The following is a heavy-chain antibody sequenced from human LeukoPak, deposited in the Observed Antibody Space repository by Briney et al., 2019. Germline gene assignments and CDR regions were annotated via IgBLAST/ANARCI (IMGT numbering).Heavy chain of an antibody. CDR2: MNPNSGNT. Sequence: ASVKVSCKASGYTFTSYDINWVRQATGQGLEWMGWMNPNSGNTGYAQKFQGRVTITRNTSISTAYMELSSLRSEDTAVYYCARVMLGYDYYYYYYMDVWGKGTTVTVSS. V-gene: IGHV1-8*03. D-gene: IGHD5-12*01. J-gene: IGHJ6*03. CDR1: GYTFTSYD. CDR3: ARVMLGYDYYYYYYMDV.